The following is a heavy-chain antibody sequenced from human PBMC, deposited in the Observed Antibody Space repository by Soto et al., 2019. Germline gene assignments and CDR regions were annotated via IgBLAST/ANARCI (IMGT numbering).Heavy chain of an antibody. V-gene: IGHV1-3*01. CDR2: INAGNGNT. J-gene: IGHJ5*02. D-gene: IGHD3-10*01. CDR1: GYTFTSYA. Sequence: ASVKVSCKASGYTFTSYAMHWVRQAPGQRLEWMGWINAGNGNTKYSQKFQGRVTITRDTSASTAYMELSSLRSEDTAVYYCARVADVLLWFGNWFDPWGQGTLVTVS. CDR3: ARVADVLLWFGNWFDP.